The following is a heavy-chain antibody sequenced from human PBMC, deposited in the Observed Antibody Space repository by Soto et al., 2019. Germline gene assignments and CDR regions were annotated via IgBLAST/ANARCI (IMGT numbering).Heavy chain of an antibody. D-gene: IGHD6-6*01. J-gene: IGHJ4*02. CDR3: ARDSSGDY. V-gene: IGHV3-21*01. Sequence: PGGSLRLSGATSGLTFSSYSINWVRQAPGKGLEWVSSISSSSSYIYYADSVKGRFTISRDNAKNSLYLQMNSLRAEDTAVYYCARDSSGDYWGQGTLVTVSS. CDR1: GLTFSSYS. CDR2: ISSSSSYI.